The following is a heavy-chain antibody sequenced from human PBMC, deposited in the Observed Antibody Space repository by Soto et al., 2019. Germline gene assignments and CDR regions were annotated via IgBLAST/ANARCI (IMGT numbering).Heavy chain of an antibody. J-gene: IGHJ6*02. CDR2: IYHSGST. Sequence: SETLSLTCAVSGYSISSGYYWGWIRQPPGKGLEWIGSIYHSGSTYYNPSLKSRVTISVDTSKNQFSLKLSSVTAADTAVYYCARDAGLVVVPEDYGMDVWGQGTTVTVSS. V-gene: IGHV4-38-2*02. CDR1: GYSISSGYY. D-gene: IGHD2-2*01. CDR3: ARDAGLVVVPEDYGMDV.